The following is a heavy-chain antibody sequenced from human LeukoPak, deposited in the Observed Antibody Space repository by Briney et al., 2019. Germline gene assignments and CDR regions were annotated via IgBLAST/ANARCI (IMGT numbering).Heavy chain of an antibody. V-gene: IGHV3-30*02. J-gene: IGHJ4*02. D-gene: IGHD3-22*01. Sequence: PGGSLRLSCAASGFTFSSYGMHWVRQAPGKGLERVAFIRYDGSNKYYADPVKGRFTISRDNSKNTLYLQMNSLRAEDTAVYYCAKGPLDYYDSSGYYYVGSCWGQGTLVTVSS. CDR3: AKGPLDYYDSSGYYYVGSC. CDR1: GFTFSSYG. CDR2: IRYDGSNK.